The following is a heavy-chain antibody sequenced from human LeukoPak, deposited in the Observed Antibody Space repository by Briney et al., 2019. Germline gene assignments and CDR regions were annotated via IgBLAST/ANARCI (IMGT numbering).Heavy chain of an antibody. CDR1: GFTFSSYA. CDR2: ISGSGGST. J-gene: IGHJ4*02. V-gene: IGHV3-23*01. Sequence: GGSLRLSCAASGFTFSSYAMSWVRQAPGKGLEWVSAISGSGGSTYYADSVKGRFTISRGNSKNTLYLQMNSLRAEDTAVYYCAKDRDYYDRTYYFDYWGQGTLVTVSS. D-gene: IGHD3-22*01. CDR3: AKDRDYYDRTYYFDY.